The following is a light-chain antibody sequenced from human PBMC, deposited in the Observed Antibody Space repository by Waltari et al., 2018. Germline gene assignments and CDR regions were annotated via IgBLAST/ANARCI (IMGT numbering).Light chain of an antibody. CDR1: KLGDKY. CDR3: QLWDSSTAWV. J-gene: IGLJ3*02. Sequence: SYELTQPPSVSVSPGQTASITCSGDKLGDKYVCWYQQKPGQSPVLVIYQDSKRPSGVPERCSGSNSGNTATLPISGTQAMDEADYYCQLWDSSTAWVFGGGTKLTV. V-gene: IGLV3-1*01. CDR2: QDS.